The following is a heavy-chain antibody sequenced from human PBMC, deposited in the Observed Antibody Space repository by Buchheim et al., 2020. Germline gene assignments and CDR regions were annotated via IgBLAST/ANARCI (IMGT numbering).Heavy chain of an antibody. D-gene: IGHD6-6*01. CDR2: ISGSGGNK. V-gene: IGHV3-23*01. Sequence: EVQLLESGGGLLQPGGSLRLSCVASGFTFNSYALTWVRQAPGKGLEWVAGISGSGGNKYYADSVKGRFSISRENSKNTLFLQMNSLRADDTSVYYCARSPYSSSAEVFDFWGQGTL. J-gene: IGHJ4*02. CDR3: ARSPYSSSAEVFDF. CDR1: GFTFNSYA.